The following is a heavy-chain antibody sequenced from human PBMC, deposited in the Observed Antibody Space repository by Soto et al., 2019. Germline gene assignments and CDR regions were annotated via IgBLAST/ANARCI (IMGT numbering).Heavy chain of an antibody. CDR1: GFTFISYA. J-gene: IGHJ5*02. D-gene: IGHD2-2*02. CDR2: VSASGSHT. CDR3: AKGRYCSSSSCYTNWFGP. V-gene: IGHV3-23*01. Sequence: PGGSLRLSCAASGFTFISYAMSWVRQAPGKGLEWVSVVSASGSHTYYADSVKGRFTISRDNSKNTLSLQMSSLRAEDTAVYYCAKGRYCSSSSCYTNWFGPWGQGTLVTVSS.